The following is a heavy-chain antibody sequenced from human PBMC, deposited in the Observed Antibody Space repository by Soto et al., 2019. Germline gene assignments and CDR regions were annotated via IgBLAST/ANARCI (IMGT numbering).Heavy chain of an antibody. J-gene: IGHJ5*02. CDR2: INHSGST. V-gene: IGHV4-34*01. CDR3: ATLREGWSVSAP. CDR1: GGSFSGSY. Sequence: SETLSLTCAVYGGSFSGSYCTGTRQPPGKGLEWIGEINHSGSTNYNPSLKSRVTISVDRPKNQFSLNLSSVTAADTSFYYCATLREGWSVSAPWVQGTSVIV. D-gene: IGHD6-19*01.